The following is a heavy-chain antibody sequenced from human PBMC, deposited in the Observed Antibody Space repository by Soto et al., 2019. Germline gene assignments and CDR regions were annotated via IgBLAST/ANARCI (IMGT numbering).Heavy chain of an antibody. D-gene: IGHD3-10*01. Sequence: QVQLQESGPGLVKPSQTLSLTCTVSGGSISSGGYYWSWIRQHPGKGLEWIGYIYYSGSTYYNPSHKSRVTISVVTSKNQFSLKLSSVTSADTAVYYCARDRSVRGDSYYFVYWGQGTLVTVSS. V-gene: IGHV4-31*03. CDR1: GGSISSGGYY. CDR2: IYYSGST. J-gene: IGHJ4*02. CDR3: ARDRSVRGDSYYFVY.